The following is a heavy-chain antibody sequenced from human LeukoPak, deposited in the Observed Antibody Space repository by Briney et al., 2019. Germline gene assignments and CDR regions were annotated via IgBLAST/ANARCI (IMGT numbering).Heavy chain of an antibody. Sequence: SETLSLTCTVSGDSVSSYYWSWIRQPPGKRLEWIGCIYYSESATYNPSLRSRVTISLDTSKNQFFLKLSSVTAADTAVYYCARKRSFDLWGQGTLVTVSS. CDR1: GDSVSSYY. D-gene: IGHD3-9*01. V-gene: IGHV4-59*02. CDR2: IYYSESA. J-gene: IGHJ4*02. CDR3: ARKRSFDL.